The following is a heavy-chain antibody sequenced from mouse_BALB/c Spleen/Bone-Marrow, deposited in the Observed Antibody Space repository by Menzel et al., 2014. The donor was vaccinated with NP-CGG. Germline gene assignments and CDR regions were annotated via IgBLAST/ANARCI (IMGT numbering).Heavy chain of an antibody. Sequence: QVTLKESGAELVKPGASVKLSCKASGYTFTSYYMYWVKQRPGQGLEWIGEINLSNGGTNFNEKFKSKATLTVDKSSNTAYMQLSSLKSEDSAVYYCTRAGCGNHWFAYWGQGTLVTVSA. J-gene: IGHJ3*01. V-gene: IGHV1S81*02. D-gene: IGHD2-1*01. CDR2: INLSNGGT. CDR3: TRAGCGNHWFAY. CDR1: GYTFTSYY.